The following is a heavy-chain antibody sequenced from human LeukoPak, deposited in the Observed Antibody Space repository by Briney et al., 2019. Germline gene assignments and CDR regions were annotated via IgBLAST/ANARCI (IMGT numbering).Heavy chain of an antibody. V-gene: IGHV3-72*01. J-gene: IGHJ3*02. CDR3: LAHISTFGVEKDAFDI. CDR2: TRNKANSYTT. Sequence: PGGSLRLSCAASGFTFSDHYMDWVRQAPGKGLEWVGRTRNKANSYTTEYAASVKGRFTISRDDSKNSLYLQMNSLKTEDTAVYHCLAHISTFGVEKDAFDIRGQGTMVTVSS. D-gene: IGHD3-3*01. CDR1: GFTFSDHY.